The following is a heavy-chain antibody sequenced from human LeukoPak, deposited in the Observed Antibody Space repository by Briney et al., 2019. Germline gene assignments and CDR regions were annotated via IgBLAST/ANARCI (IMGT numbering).Heavy chain of an antibody. CDR1: GFIFSSYE. CDR2: ISSSGNTI. CDR3: AKNSGSTAL. V-gene: IGHV3-48*03. Sequence: GGSLRLSCAASGFIFSSYEMNWVRQAPGKGLEWVSYISSSGNTIYYADSVKGRFTISRDNAKNSLYLQMNSLRAEDTAMYYCAKNSGSTALWGQGTLVTVSS. J-gene: IGHJ4*02. D-gene: IGHD1-26*01.